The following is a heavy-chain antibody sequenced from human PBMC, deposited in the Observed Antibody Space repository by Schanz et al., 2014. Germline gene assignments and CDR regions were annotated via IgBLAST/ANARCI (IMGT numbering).Heavy chain of an antibody. J-gene: IGHJ2*01. CDR1: TFTFDHYA. V-gene: IGHV3-23*05. D-gene: IGHD2-21*02. CDR3: AKDLGVDCGDGCFNWYFDL. Sequence: EVQLLESGGGLVQPGGSLRLSCSASTFTFDHYAMTWVRQAPGKGLEWVAAVSSGSDEIKYADSVRGRFTISRDNAKNSLFLQMNSLRPEDTAVYFCAKDLGVDCGDGCFNWYFDLWGRGTLVTVSS. CDR2: VSSGSDEI.